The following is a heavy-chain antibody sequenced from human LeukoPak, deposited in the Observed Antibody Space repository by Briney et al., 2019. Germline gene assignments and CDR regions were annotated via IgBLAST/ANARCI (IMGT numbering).Heavy chain of an antibody. Sequence: GGSLRLSCAASGFTFSSSVMSWVRQAPGKGLEWVSVISGNSDYTYYADSVKGRFTISRDNSKNTLYLQMNSLRAEDTAVYYCATRIKAATPFDYWGQGTLVTVSS. V-gene: IGHV3-23*01. J-gene: IGHJ4*02. CDR3: ATRIKAATPFDY. CDR1: GFTFSSSV. CDR2: ISGNSDYT. D-gene: IGHD2-15*01.